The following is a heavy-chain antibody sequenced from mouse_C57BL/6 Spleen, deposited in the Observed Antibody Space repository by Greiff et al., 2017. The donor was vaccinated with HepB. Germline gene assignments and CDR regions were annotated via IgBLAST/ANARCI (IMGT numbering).Heavy chain of an antibody. V-gene: IGHV1-54*01. CDR3: ARSAYYYGSGSYFDV. D-gene: IGHD1-1*01. Sequence: VQLQQSGAELVRPGTSVKVSCKASGYAFTNYLIEWVKQRPGQGLEWIGVINPGSGGTNYNEKFKGKATLTADKSSSTAYMQLSSLTSEDSAVYFCARSAYYYGSGSYFDVWGTGTTVTVSS. CDR2: INPGSGGT. J-gene: IGHJ1*03. CDR1: GYAFTNYL.